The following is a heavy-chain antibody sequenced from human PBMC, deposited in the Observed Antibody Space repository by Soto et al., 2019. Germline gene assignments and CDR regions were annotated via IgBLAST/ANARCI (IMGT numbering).Heavy chain of an antibody. D-gene: IGHD6-25*01. CDR3: AYASASHHHAMEV. CDR1: GFSHTTSGVG. CDR2: ISWDDDE. Sequence: QITLKESGPTLVKSTQTLTLTCTFSGFSHTTSGVGVAWIRQPPGKALEWLALISWDDDERYSPSLKTRLSITKSPSKDQVVLTLANMDPVDTATYYCAYASASHHHAMEVWGQGTTVTVSS. V-gene: IGHV2-5*02. J-gene: IGHJ6*02.